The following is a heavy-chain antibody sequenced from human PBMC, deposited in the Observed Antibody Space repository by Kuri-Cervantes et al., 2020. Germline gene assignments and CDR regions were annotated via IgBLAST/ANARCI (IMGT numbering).Heavy chain of an antibody. V-gene: IGHV4-39*07. J-gene: IGHJ4*02. CDR3: AKEGIRTIFGVGEYYFDY. D-gene: IGHD3-3*01. Sequence: ESLKISCTVSGGSISSSSYYWGWIRQPPGKGLEWIGSIYYSGSTYYNPSLKSRVTISVDTSKNQFSLKLSSVTAADTAVYYCAKEGIRTIFGVGEYYFDYWGQGTLVTVSS. CDR1: GGSISSSSYY. CDR2: IYYSGST.